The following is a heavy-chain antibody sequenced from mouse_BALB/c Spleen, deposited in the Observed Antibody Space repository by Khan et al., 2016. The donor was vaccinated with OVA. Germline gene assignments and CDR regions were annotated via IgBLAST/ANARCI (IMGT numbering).Heavy chain of an antibody. Sequence: EAQLQESGPSLVKPSQTLSLTCSVTGDSITTGYWNWIRKFPGNKLEYMGYIIYTGYTYYNPSLKSRISITRHTSNNQYYLQLNSVTDEDTATYYCARSTYRYAFVYWGQGTLVTVSA. CDR3: ARSTYRYAFVY. D-gene: IGHD2-14*01. CDR2: IIYTGYT. J-gene: IGHJ3*01. V-gene: IGHV3-8*02. CDR1: GDSITTGY.